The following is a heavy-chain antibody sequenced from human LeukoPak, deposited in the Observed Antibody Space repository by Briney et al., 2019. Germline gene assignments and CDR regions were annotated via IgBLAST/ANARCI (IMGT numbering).Heavy chain of an antibody. Sequence: GGSVRLSCAASGFTFSSYGMHWVRQAPGKGLEWVAFIRYDGSKKYYADSVKGRFTISRDNSKNTLYLQMNSLRAEDTAVYSCANSGWSPKAWGQGTLVTVSS. CDR3: ANSGWSPKA. D-gene: IGHD6-19*01. V-gene: IGHV3-30*02. J-gene: IGHJ5*02. CDR2: IRYDGSKK. CDR1: GFTFSSYG.